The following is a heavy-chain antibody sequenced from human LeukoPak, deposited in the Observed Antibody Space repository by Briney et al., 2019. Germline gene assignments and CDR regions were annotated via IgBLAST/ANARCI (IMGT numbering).Heavy chain of an antibody. D-gene: IGHD4-17*01. CDR2: INPSGGST. Sequence: ASVKVSCKASGYTFTSYYMHWVRQAPGQGLEWMGIINPSGGSTSYAQKFQGRVTMTRDTSTSTVYMELSSLRSEDTAVYYCARGPVRGFYGDRAYSDYWGQGTLVTVSS. V-gene: IGHV1-46*01. CDR3: ARGPVRGFYGDRAYSDY. CDR1: GYTFTSYY. J-gene: IGHJ4*02.